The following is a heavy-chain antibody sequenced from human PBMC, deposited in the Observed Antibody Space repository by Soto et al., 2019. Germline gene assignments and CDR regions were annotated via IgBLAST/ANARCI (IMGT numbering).Heavy chain of an antibody. V-gene: IGHV3-23*01. CDR2: ISGSGGST. D-gene: IGHD6-19*01. CDR3: AKDNRVAVAGTLDY. CDR1: GFTFSSYA. Sequence: EVQLLESGGGLVQPGGSLRLSCAASGFTFSSYAMSWVRQAPGKGLEWVSAISGSGGSTYYADSVKGRFTISRDNSKNTLYLHMNSLRAEDTAVYYCAKDNRVAVAGTLDYWGQGTLVTVSS. J-gene: IGHJ4*02.